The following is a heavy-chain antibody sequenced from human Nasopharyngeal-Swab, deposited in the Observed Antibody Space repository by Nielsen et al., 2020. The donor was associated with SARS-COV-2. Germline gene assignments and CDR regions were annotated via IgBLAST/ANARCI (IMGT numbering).Heavy chain of an antibody. CDR2: IYYSGST. V-gene: IGHV4-39*07. Sequence: GSLRLSCTVSGGSISSSSYYWGWIRQPPGKGLEWIGSIYYSGSTYYNPSLKSRVTISVDTSKNQFSLKLSSVTAADTAVYYCARDDGYDLLDYWGQGTLVTVSS. D-gene: IGHD5-12*01. CDR3: ARDDGYDLLDY. J-gene: IGHJ4*02. CDR1: GGSISSSSYY.